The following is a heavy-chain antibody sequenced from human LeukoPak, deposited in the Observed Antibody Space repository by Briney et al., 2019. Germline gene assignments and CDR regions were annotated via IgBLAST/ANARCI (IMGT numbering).Heavy chain of an antibody. D-gene: IGHD6-19*01. V-gene: IGHV4-30-4*01. Sequence: SETLSLTCTVSGGSISSGDYYWSWIRQPPGKGLEWIGYIYYSGSTYYNPSLKSRVTISVDTSENQFSLRLSSVTAADTAMYYCARSIPTFGTAVAGYHFFDYWGQGTLVTVSS. CDR3: ARSIPTFGTAVAGYHFFDY. CDR2: IYYSGST. J-gene: IGHJ4*02. CDR1: GGSISSGDYY.